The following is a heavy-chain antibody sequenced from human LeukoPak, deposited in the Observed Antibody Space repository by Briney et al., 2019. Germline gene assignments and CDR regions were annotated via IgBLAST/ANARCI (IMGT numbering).Heavy chain of an antibody. CDR3: ARAGPGDDYYDSSPFHFDY. Sequence: SETLSLTCTVSGGSISSGGYYWSWIRQHPGKGLEWIGEINHSGSTNYNPSLKSRVTISVDTSKNQFSLKLSSVTAADTAVYYCARAGPGDDYYDSSPFHFDYWGQGTLVTVSS. D-gene: IGHD3-22*01. J-gene: IGHJ4*02. V-gene: IGHV4-39*07. CDR1: GGSISSGGYY. CDR2: INHSGST.